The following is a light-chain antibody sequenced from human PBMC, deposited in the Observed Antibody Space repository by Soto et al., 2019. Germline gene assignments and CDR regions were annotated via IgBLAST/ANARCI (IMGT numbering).Light chain of an antibody. V-gene: IGKV3-11*01. J-gene: IGKJ2*01. CDR3: QQPYT. CDR2: DAS. CDR1: QSVSSY. Sequence: EIVLTQSPATLSLSPGERATLSCRASQSVSSYLAWYQQKPGQAPRLLIYDASNRATGIPARFSGSGSVTDFTLTISSLEPEAFAVYYCQQPYTFGQGTKLEIK.